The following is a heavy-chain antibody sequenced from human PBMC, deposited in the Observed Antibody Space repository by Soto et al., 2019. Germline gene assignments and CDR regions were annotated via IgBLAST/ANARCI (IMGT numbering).Heavy chain of an antibody. D-gene: IGHD2-15*01. CDR1: GGTFSSYA. CDR2: IIPIFGTA. V-gene: IGHV1-69*12. J-gene: IGHJ5*02. Sequence: QVQLVQSGAEVKKPGSSVKVSCKASGGTFSSYAISWVRQAPGQGLEWMGGIIPIFGTANYAQKFQGRVTITGVEYTSTAYMELSSRRSEDTAVYYCAGEGGCSGGSCYPYNWFDPWGQGTLVTVSS. CDR3: AGEGGCSGGSCYPYNWFDP.